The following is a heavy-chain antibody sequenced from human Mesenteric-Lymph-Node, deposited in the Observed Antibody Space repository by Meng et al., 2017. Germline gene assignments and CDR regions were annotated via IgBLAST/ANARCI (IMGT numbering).Heavy chain of an antibody. Sequence: SETLSLTCTVSGFSINTNYYWGWIRQPPGKGLEWIGNFHHSGSTNYNPSLKSRVTISVDTSKNQFSLKLSSVTAADTAVYYCARGRARGYSSSSIWFDPWGQGTLVTVSS. CDR2: FHHSGST. CDR1: GFSINTNYY. CDR3: ARGRARGYSSSSIWFDP. V-gene: IGHV4-38-2*02. J-gene: IGHJ5*02. D-gene: IGHD6-13*01.